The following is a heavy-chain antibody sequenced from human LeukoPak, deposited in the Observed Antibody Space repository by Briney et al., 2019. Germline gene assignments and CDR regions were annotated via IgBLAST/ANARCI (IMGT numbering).Heavy chain of an antibody. CDR3: AREGVPAAHFDY. Sequence: SQTPSLTCTVSGGSISSGDYYWSWIRQPPGKGLEWIGYIYYSGSTYYNPSLKSRVTISVDTSKNQFSLKLSSVTAADTAVYYCAREGVPAAHFDYWGQGTLVTVSS. V-gene: IGHV4-30-4*01. D-gene: IGHD2-2*01. CDR1: GGSISSGDYY. CDR2: IYYSGST. J-gene: IGHJ4*02.